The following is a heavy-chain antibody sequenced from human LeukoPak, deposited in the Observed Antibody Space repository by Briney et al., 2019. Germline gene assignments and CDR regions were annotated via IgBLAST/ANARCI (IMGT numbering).Heavy chain of an antibody. CDR3: ARDYYDYVWGSYRPKDY. CDR1: GFTFSSYA. J-gene: IGHJ4*02. D-gene: IGHD3-16*02. V-gene: IGHV3-21*01. CDR2: ISSSSSYI. Sequence: GGSLRLSCAASGFTFSSYAMSWVRQAPGKGLEWVSSISSSSSYIYYADSVKGRFTISRDNAKNSLYLQMNSLRAEDTAVYYCARDYYDYVWGSYRPKDYWGQGTLVTVSS.